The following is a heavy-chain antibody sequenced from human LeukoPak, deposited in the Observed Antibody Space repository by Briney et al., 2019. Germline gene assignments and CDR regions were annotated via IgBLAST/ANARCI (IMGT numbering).Heavy chain of an antibody. V-gene: IGHV1-46*01. J-gene: IGHJ4*02. CDR3: ARYTMVRGVPLYYFDY. Sequence: VASVNVSCKASGYTFTSYYMHWVRQAPGQGLEWMGIINPSGGSTSYAQKFQGRVTMTRDTSTSTVYMELSSLRSEDTAVYYCARYTMVRGVPLYYFDYWGQGTLVTVSS. CDR1: GYTFTSYY. D-gene: IGHD3-10*01. CDR2: INPSGGST.